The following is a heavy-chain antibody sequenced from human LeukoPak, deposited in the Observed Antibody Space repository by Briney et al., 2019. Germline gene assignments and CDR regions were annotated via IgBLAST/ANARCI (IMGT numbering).Heavy chain of an antibody. J-gene: IGHJ4*02. CDR2: ISGSGNTI. CDR3: ARAEIRNAFFFDG. D-gene: IGHD3-3*01. CDR1: GFTFSSYE. V-gene: IGHV3-48*03. Sequence: PGGSLRLSCAASGFTFSSYEMNWVRQAPGKGLEWVSDISGSGNTIYYADSVKGRFTISRDNAKNSLSLQLNSLRAEDTGNCARAEIRNAFFFDGWGQGTLVTVSS.